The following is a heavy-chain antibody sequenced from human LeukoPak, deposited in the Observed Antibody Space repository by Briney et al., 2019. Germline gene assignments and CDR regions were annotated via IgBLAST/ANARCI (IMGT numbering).Heavy chain of an antibody. V-gene: IGHV3-30*02. CDR3: AKEWYSSGWYWYYLVY. Sequence: GGSLRLSCAASGFTFSSYGMHWVRQAPGKGLEWVAFIRYDGSNKYYADSVKGRFTISRDNSKNTLYLQMNSLRAEDTAVYYCAKEWYSSGWYWYYLVYWGQGTLVSVSS. J-gene: IGHJ4*02. CDR1: GFTFSSYG. D-gene: IGHD6-19*01. CDR2: IRYDGSNK.